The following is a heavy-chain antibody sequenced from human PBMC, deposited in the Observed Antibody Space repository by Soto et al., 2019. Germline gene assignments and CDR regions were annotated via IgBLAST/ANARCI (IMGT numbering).Heavy chain of an antibody. CDR1: GFIFSRYS. CDR2: ISSSSSTI. CDR3: AREADYVNWFDP. D-gene: IGHD4-17*01. V-gene: IGHV3-48*01. Sequence: GGSLRLSCAVSGFIFSRYSMNWVRQAPGKGLEWVSYISSSSSTIYYADSVKGRFTISRDNAKNSLYLQMNSLRAEDTAVYYCAREADYVNWFDPWGQGTLVTVSS. J-gene: IGHJ5*02.